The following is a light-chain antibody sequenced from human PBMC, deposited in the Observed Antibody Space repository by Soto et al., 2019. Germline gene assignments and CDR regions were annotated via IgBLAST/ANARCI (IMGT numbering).Light chain of an antibody. J-gene: IGKJ1*01. CDR1: QSISNTF. V-gene: IGKV3-20*01. Sequence: EIVLTQSPGTLSLSPGERATLSCRASQSISNTFLAWYQQKPGQAPRLLIYGASSRATGTPDRFSGSGSGTDFTLSISRLEPEDFAVYYCQQYNNWWTFGQGTKVEIK. CDR3: QQYNNWWT. CDR2: GAS.